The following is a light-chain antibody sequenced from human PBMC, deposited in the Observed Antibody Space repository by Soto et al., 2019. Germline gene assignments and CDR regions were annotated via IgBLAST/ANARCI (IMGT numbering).Light chain of an antibody. CDR3: HQYDSWT. J-gene: IGKJ1*01. CDR1: QSARSS. Sequence: EVVMTQSPATLSVSPGERATLSCRASQSARSSLGWYQQKPGQAPRLLIYGASSRATGIPDRFSGSGSGTDFTPTISRLEPEDFAVYFCHQYDSWTFGQGTQVDIK. CDR2: GAS. V-gene: IGKV3-20*01.